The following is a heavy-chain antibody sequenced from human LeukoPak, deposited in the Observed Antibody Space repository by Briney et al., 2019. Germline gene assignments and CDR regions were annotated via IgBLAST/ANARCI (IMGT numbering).Heavy chain of an antibody. CDR1: GLTFSSYS. Sequence: GGSLRLSCAASGLTFSSYSMNRVRQAPGKGLEWVSSISSSSSYIYYADSEKGRFTISRDNAKNSLYLQMNSLRAEDTAVYYCARENLYGGYGMDVWGQGTTVTVSS. V-gene: IGHV3-21*01. CDR3: ARENLYGGYGMDV. D-gene: IGHD3-10*01. CDR2: ISSSSSYI. J-gene: IGHJ6*02.